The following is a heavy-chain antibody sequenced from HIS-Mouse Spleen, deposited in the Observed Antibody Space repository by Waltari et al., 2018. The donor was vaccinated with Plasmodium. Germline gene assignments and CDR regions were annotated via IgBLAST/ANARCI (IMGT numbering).Heavy chain of an antibody. CDR1: GGSFSGYY. CDR3: ARLVVVASKDSY. CDR2: INHSGST. V-gene: IGHV4-34*01. J-gene: IGHJ4*02. Sequence: QVQLQQWGAGLLKPSETLSLTCAVYGGSFSGYYWSWFRQPPGKGLEGIGEINHSGSTNYNPSLKSRVTISVDTSKNQFSLKLSSVTAADTAVYYCARLVVVASKDSYWGQGTLVTVSS. D-gene: IGHD2-15*01.